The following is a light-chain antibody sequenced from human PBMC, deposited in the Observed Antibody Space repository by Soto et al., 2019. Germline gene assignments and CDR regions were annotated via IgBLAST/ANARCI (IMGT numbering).Light chain of an antibody. CDR1: QSVRDN. CDR3: HQYDNWPLT. J-gene: IGKJ3*01. Sequence: EIVMTQSPATLSVSPGERATLSCRASQSVRDNLAWYQQKPGQAPGLLIYGASFRAIGIPARFSGSGSDTEFTLTISSLQSEDFATYYCHQYDNWPLTFGPGTKVDIK. V-gene: IGKV3-15*01. CDR2: GAS.